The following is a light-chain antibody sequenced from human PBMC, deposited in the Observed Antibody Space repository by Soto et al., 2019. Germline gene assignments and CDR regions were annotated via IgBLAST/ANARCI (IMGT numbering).Light chain of an antibody. CDR1: QSIDHF. Sequence: DIQMTQSPSPLSASIGDRVTITCRASQSIDHFLAWYQQKPGKAPQLLIYDASRVPTGVPSRFSTSGSETEFTLTIGSLQPDDSATYFCQHYSGFPYTFGPGTKLEIK. J-gene: IGKJ2*01. CDR3: QHYSGFPYT. V-gene: IGKV1-5*01. CDR2: DAS.